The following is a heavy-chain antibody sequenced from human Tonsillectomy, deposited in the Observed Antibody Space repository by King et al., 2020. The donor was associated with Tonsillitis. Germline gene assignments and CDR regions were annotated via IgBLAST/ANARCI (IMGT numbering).Heavy chain of an antibody. J-gene: IGHJ5*02. V-gene: IGHV3-30*18. CDR3: AKGSASCYTCWFDP. Sequence: VQLVESGGGVVQPGRSLRLSCAASGITFSTYAMHWVRQAPGKGLEWVAATSSDGTNKYYVDSVKGRFTISRDNSKNTLYLQMNSLRVDDTAVYYCAKGSASCYTCWFDPWGQGTLVTVSS. CDR1: GITFSTYA. CDR2: TSSDGTNK. D-gene: IGHD2-2*02.